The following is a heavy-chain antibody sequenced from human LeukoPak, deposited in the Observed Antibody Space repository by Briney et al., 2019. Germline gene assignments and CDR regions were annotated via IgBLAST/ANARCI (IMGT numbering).Heavy chain of an antibody. Sequence: PGGSLRLSCAASGFTFSSYAMSWVRQAPGKGLEWVSAISGSGGSTYYADSVKGRFTISRDNSKNTLYLQMNSLRAEDTAVYYCAKPVGYCGGDCYAFDYWGQGTLVTLSS. CDR3: AKPVGYCGGDCYAFDY. V-gene: IGHV3-23*01. J-gene: IGHJ4*02. CDR2: ISGSGGST. CDR1: GFTFSSYA. D-gene: IGHD2-21*02.